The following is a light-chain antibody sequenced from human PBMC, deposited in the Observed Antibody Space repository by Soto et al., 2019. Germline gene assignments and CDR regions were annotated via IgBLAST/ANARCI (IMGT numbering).Light chain of an antibody. J-gene: IGLJ2*01. CDR1: SSNIGNNY. CDR3: GTWDSSLSADV. V-gene: IGLV1-51*01. CDR2: DNN. Sequence: QSVLTQPPSVSAAPGQKVTISCTGSSSNIGNNYVSWYQQLPGTAPTLLIYDNNKRPSGIPDRFSGSKSGTSATLGITGLQTGDEADYYCGTWDSSLSADVFGGGTKLTVL.